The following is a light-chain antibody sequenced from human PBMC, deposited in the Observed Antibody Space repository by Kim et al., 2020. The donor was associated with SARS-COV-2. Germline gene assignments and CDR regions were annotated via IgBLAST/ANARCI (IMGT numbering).Light chain of an antibody. CDR3: QKYNSAPWT. CDR1: QDIANS. Sequence: ASVGDRVTITCRASQDIANSLAWYQQKPGKVPQVLIYAASTVQSGVPSRFSGSGSGTEFTLTIGSLQTEDVATYYCQKYNSAPWTFGPGTKVEIK. CDR2: AAS. J-gene: IGKJ1*01. V-gene: IGKV1-27*01.